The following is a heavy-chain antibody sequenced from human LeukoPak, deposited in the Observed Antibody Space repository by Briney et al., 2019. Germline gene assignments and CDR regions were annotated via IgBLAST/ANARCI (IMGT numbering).Heavy chain of an antibody. Sequence: SETLSLTCAVSGGSISSYYWSWIRQPPGKGLEWIGYIYYSGSTNYNPSLKSRVTISVDTSKNQFSLKLSSVTAADTAVYYCARTRTYYDSSGYYYYFDYWGQGTLVTVSS. V-gene: IGHV4-59*01. CDR1: GGSISSYY. CDR2: IYYSGST. CDR3: ARTRTYYDSSGYYYYFDY. D-gene: IGHD3-22*01. J-gene: IGHJ4*02.